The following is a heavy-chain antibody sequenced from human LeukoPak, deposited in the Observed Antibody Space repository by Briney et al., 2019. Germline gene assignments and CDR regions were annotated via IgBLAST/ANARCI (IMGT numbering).Heavy chain of an antibody. V-gene: IGHV4-34*01. CDR3: ARVAVNYDSSGYYSKRTNNWFDP. Sequence: SETLSLTCAVYGGSFSGYYWSWIRQPPGKGLEWIGEINHSGSTNYNPSLKSRVTISVDTSKNQFSLKLSSVTAADTAVYYCARVAVNYDSSGYYSKRTNNWFDPWGQRTLVTVSS. D-gene: IGHD3-22*01. CDR2: INHSGST. J-gene: IGHJ5*02. CDR1: GGSFSGYY.